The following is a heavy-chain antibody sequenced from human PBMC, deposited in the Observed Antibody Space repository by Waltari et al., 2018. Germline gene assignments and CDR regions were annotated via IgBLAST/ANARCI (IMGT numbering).Heavy chain of an antibody. CDR3: ATYIGASVGTAAFDV. Sequence: QLQLQESGPRLVRPSETLSLICPGPGVSITSNRHSWACIRQSPGQGLEWIGTVSYSGTTYISPALKSRVSVSRDTSKNQVSLILGSVTAADMAVYYCATYIGASVGTAAFDVWGQGTMVTVSS. CDR2: VSYSGTT. CDR1: GVSITSNRHS. D-gene: IGHD5-12*01. V-gene: IGHV4-39*01. J-gene: IGHJ3*01.